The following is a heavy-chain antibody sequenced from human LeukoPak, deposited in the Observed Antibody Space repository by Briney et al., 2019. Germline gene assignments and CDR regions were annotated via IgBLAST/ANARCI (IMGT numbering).Heavy chain of an antibody. CDR2: IFYNEGT. Sequence: PSETLSLTCTVSGGFISSSSYYWGWIRQPPGKGLEWIGYIFYNEGTSYNPSLKSRVTISVDTSNNQLSLKVNSVTPEDTAVYYCARDVAAGTYYYYYYMDVWGKGTTVTVSS. J-gene: IGHJ6*03. V-gene: IGHV4-61*05. CDR3: ARDVAAGTYYYYYYMDV. D-gene: IGHD6-13*01. CDR1: GGFISSSSYY.